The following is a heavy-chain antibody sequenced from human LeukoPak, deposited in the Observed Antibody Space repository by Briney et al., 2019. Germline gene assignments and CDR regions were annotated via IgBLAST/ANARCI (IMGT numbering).Heavy chain of an antibody. D-gene: IGHD3-22*01. Sequence: SETLSLTCTVSGGSISSYYWSWIRQPPGKGLEWIGYTYYSGSTNYNPSLKGRVTISVDTSKNQFSLKLSSVTAADTAVYYCARVDYYDSSGLDYWGQGTLVTVSS. CDR3: ARVDYYDSSGLDY. CDR1: GGSISSYY. CDR2: TYYSGST. J-gene: IGHJ4*02. V-gene: IGHV4-59*01.